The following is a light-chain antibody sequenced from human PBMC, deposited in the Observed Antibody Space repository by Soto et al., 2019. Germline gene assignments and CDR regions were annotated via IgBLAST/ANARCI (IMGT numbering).Light chain of an antibody. CDR1: QGISSW. J-gene: IGKJ1*01. Sequence: IHITQSPSSVSASVGDRVTITCRASQGISSWLAWYQQKPGKAPKLLIYDASSLESGVPSRFSGSGSGTEFTLTISSLQPDDFATYYCQQYNTYSPERTFGQGTKVDI. CDR2: DAS. V-gene: IGKV1-5*01. CDR3: QQYNTYSPERT.